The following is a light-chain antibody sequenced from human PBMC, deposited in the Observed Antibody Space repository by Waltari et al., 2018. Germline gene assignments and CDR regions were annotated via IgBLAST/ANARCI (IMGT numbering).Light chain of an antibody. Sequence: DIQMTQSPSSLSASVGDSAPITCRASQSISSYLNWYQQKPGKAPKLLIYAASSLQSGVPSRFSGSGSGTDFTLTISSLQPEDFATYYCQQSYSTPRTFGQGTKVEIK. V-gene: IGKV1-39*01. CDR2: AAS. J-gene: IGKJ1*01. CDR3: QQSYSTPRT. CDR1: QSISSY.